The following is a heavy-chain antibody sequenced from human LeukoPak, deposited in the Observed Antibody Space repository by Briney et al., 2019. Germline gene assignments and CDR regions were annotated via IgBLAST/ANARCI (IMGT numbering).Heavy chain of an antibody. CDR3: ASASPDSSSWFDAFDI. CDR1: GGTFSSYA. J-gene: IGHJ3*02. D-gene: IGHD6-13*01. Sequence: ASVTVSCKASGGTFSSYAISWVRQAPGQGLEWMGGIIPIFGTANYAQKFQGRVTITTDESTSTAYMELSSLRSEDTAVYYCASASPDSSSWFDAFDIWGQGTMVTVSS. CDR2: IIPIFGTA. V-gene: IGHV1-69*05.